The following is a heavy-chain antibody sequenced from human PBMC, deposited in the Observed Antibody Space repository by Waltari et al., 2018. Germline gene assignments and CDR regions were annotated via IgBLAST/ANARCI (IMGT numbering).Heavy chain of an antibody. CDR1: GGSTSSSSYY. CDR2: IYYGGIP. D-gene: IGHD5-18*01. V-gene: IGHV4-39*07. CDR3: ASTAMVSDY. J-gene: IGHJ4*02. Sequence: LQLQETGPGLVKPSQNPSPTCTAPGGSTSSSSYYWGWVRHPPGPGLEWIGSIYYGGIPYDNPSPKSRVTISVDTSKNQSSLKLSAMTAADTAEYGGASTAMVSDYWGQGTLVTVSS.